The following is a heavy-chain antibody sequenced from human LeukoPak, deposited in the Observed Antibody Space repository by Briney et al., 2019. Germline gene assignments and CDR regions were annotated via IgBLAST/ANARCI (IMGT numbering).Heavy chain of an antibody. V-gene: IGHV3-33*01. CDR3: ARDSDTAVEIDC. D-gene: IGHD5-18*01. J-gene: IGHJ4*02. Sequence: GGSLRLSCAASGFTFSNYGMHWVRQAPGKGLEWVAVIWYDGSNKYYVDSVTGQFTISRDNSKNTLYLQMNSLRAEDTAVYYCARDSDTAVEIDCWGQGTLVSVSS. CDR1: GFTFSNYG. CDR2: IWYDGSNK.